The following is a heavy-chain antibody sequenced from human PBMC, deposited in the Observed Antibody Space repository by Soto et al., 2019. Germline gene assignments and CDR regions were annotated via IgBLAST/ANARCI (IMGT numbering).Heavy chain of an antibody. J-gene: IGHJ6*04. CDR3: ARDSDIYYGMDV. V-gene: IGHV3-48*02. Sequence: PGGSLRLSCAASGFTFGVHSMNWVRRAPGKGLEWVSYISSTSSARYYADSVRGRFTISRDNVKYSLYLQMNSLTDEDTAVYYCARDSDIYYGMDVWGKGTTVTVSS. CDR2: ISSTSSAR. CDR1: GFTFGVHS. D-gene: IGHD3-9*01.